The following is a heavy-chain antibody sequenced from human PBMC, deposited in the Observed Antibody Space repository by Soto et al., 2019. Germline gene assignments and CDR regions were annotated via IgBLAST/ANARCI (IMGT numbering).Heavy chain of an antibody. CDR2: IYNSGAT. J-gene: IGHJ4*02. CDR1: XFTXSSFY. V-gene: IGHV3-53*02. CDR3: AREYSGSYWGFGN. Sequence: EXQLVXTGGGLIQPGGXLXXXXAXXXFTXSSFYMSXXXQAXGXXLEWVSLIYNSGATKYADSVKGRFTISRXNXXNTXXXXXXSLRGEDTALYYCAREYSGSYWGFGNWGQGTLVTVXS. D-gene: IGHD1-26*01.